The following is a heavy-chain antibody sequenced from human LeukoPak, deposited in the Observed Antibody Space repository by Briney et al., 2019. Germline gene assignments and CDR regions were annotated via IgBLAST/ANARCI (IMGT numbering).Heavy chain of an antibody. V-gene: IGHV4-38-2*02. CDR1: GYSISSGYY. Sequence: SETLSLTCTVSGYSISSGYYWGWIRQPPGKGLEWIGSIYHSRSTYYNPSLKSPVTISVDTSKNQFSLKLSSVTAADTAVYCCARDLDFSQNWFDPWGQGTLVTVSS. J-gene: IGHJ5*02. CDR3: ARDLDFSQNWFDP. D-gene: IGHD3/OR15-3a*01. CDR2: IYHSRST.